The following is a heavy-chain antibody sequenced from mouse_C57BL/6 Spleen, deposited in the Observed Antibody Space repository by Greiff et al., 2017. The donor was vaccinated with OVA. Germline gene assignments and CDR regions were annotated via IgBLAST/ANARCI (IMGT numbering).Heavy chain of an antibody. J-gene: IGHJ2*01. D-gene: IGHD1-1*01. Sequence: QVQLQQPGAELVKPGASVKLSCKASGYTFTSYWMQWVKQRPGQGLEWIGEIDPSDSYTNYNQKFKGKATLTVDTSSSTAYMQLSSLTSEDSAVYYCARNGYYGSSYFDDWGQGTTLTVSS. CDR1: GYTFTSYW. CDR2: IDPSDSYT. CDR3: ARNGYYGSSYFDD. V-gene: IGHV1-50*01.